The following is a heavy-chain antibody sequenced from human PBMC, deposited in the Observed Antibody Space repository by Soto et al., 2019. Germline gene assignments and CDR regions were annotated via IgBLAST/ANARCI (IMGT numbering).Heavy chain of an antibody. CDR2: IYHSGTF. CDR3: VRSVPAATWAYNGMDV. Sequence: QVRLKESGPGLVKPSGTLSLTCAVSGGSVESSSCWSWVRQAPGKGLGWIGEIYHSGTFNYNPSLASRVSVSVDKSANQFSLNLNSVTAADTAVYYCVRSVPAATWAYNGMDVWGQGTTVTVSS. V-gene: IGHV4-4*02. D-gene: IGHD2-15*01. CDR1: GGSVESSSC. J-gene: IGHJ6*02.